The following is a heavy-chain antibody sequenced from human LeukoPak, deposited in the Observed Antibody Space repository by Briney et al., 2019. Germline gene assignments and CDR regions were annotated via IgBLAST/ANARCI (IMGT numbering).Heavy chain of an antibody. D-gene: IGHD1-26*01. CDR2: VYYSGST. J-gene: IGHJ4*02. CDR3: ARDETIGVGATDY. V-gene: IGHV4-59*12. Sequence: SETLSLTCTVSGGSISSYYWSWIRQPPGKGLEWIGYVYYSGSTNYNPSLKSRVTISVDRSKNQFSLKLSSVTAADTAVYYCARDETIGVGATDYWGQGTLVTVSS. CDR1: GGSISSYY.